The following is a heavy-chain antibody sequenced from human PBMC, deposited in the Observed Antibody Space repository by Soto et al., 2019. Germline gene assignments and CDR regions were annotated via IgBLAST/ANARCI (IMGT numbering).Heavy chain of an antibody. V-gene: IGHV3-48*01. J-gene: IGHJ6*03. CDR3: ARKQQLTYYYYMDV. CDR2: ISSSSSTI. D-gene: IGHD6-13*01. Sequence: GGSLRLSCAASGFTFSSYSMNWVRQAPGKGLEWVSYISSSSSTIYYADSVKGRFTISRDNAKNSLYLQMNSLRAEDTAVYYCARKQQLTYYYYMDVWGKGTTVTVSS. CDR1: GFTFSSYS.